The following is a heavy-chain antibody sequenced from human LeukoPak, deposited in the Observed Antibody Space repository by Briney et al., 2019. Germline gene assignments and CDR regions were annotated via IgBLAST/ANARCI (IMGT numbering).Heavy chain of an antibody. CDR3: ARDRTPDSGYDPYFDY. CDR1: GYTFTSNY. D-gene: IGHD5-12*01. CDR2: IYPRDGST. J-gene: IGHJ4*02. Sequence: ASVKVSCKASGYTFTSNYIHWVRQAPGQGLEWMGMIYPRDGSTSYAQKFQGRVTVTRDTSTSTVHMELSGLRSEDTAVYYCARDRTPDSGYDPYFDYWGQGTLVTVSS. V-gene: IGHV1-46*01.